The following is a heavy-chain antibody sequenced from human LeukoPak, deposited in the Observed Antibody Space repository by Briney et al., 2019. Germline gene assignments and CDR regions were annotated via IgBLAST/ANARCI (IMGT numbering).Heavy chain of an antibody. CDR2: ISYDGSNK. Sequence: GRSLRLSCVASGFTFSTYGMLWVRQAPDKGLEWVAVISYDGSNKYYADSVKGRITISRDNSKNTLYLQMNSLRAEDTAVYYCAKGITNSVAGWDYFDYWGQGTLVTVSS. D-gene: IGHD6-19*01. CDR3: AKGITNSVAGWDYFDY. J-gene: IGHJ4*02. CDR1: GFTFSTYG. V-gene: IGHV3-30*18.